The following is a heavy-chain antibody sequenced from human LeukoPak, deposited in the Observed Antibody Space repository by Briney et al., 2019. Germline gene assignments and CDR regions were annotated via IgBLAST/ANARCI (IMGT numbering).Heavy chain of an antibody. Sequence: SETLSLTCTVSGGSISSYYWSWIRQPPGKGLEWIGYIYYSGSTNYNPSLKSRVTISVDTSKNQFSLKLSSVTAADTAVYYCARDVGLSEGYYMDVWGKGTTVTVSS. V-gene: IGHV4-59*01. J-gene: IGHJ6*03. CDR1: GGSISSYY. D-gene: IGHD2/OR15-2a*01. CDR2: IYYSGST. CDR3: ARDVGLSEGYYMDV.